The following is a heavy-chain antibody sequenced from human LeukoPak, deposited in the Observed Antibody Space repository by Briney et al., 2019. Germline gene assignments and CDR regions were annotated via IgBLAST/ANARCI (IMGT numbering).Heavy chain of an antibody. Sequence: GGSLRLSCAASGFTFSSYWQHWVRDAPGTGLVWVSRINSDGSSITSADSVKGRFSLSRDNAQNTLYLRMNSLRVEDTAVYYCAREGRVSGYDFDCWGQGTLVTVSS. D-gene: IGHD5-12*01. V-gene: IGHV3-74*03. CDR1: GFTFSSYW. CDR2: INSDGSSI. J-gene: IGHJ4*02. CDR3: AREGRVSGYDFDC.